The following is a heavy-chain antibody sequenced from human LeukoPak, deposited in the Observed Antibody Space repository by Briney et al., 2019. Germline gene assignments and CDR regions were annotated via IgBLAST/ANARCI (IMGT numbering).Heavy chain of an antibody. CDR2: IYYSGST. CDR3: ARHSAPGWLQYHYLGY. V-gene: IGHV4-59*08. J-gene: IGHJ4*02. CDR1: GGSISSYY. D-gene: IGHD5-24*01. Sequence: SETLSLTCTVSGGSISSYYWSWIRQPPGKGLEWIGYIYYSGSTNYNPSLKSRVTISVDTSKNQLSLQLRSVTAADTAVYYCARHSAPGWLQYHYLGYWGQGTLVTVSS.